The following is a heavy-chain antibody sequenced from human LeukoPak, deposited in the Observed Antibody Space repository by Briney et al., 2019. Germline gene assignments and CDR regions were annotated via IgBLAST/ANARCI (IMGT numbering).Heavy chain of an antibody. V-gene: IGHV1-69*05. CDR3: ARDTYYDFWSGYYSNNWFDP. CDR2: IIPIFGTA. D-gene: IGHD3-3*01. CDR1: GGTFSSYA. J-gene: IGHJ5*02. Sequence: SVKVSCKASGGTFSSYAISWVRQAPGQGLEWTGGIIPIFGTANYAQKFQGRVTITTDESTSTAYMELSSLRSEDTAVYYCARDTYYDFWSGYYSNNWFDPWGQGTLVTVSS.